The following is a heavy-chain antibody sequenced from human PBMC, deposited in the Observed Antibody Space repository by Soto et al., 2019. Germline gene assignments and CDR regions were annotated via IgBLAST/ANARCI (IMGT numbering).Heavy chain of an antibody. CDR1: GFNFSSYS. V-gene: IGHV3-7*03. CDR2: IKQDGSEK. D-gene: IGHD6-6*01. Sequence: GPLRLSCAASGFNFSSYSMSWVRQAPGKGPEWVANIKQDGSEKYYVDSVKGRFTISRDNAKNSLYLQMNSLRAEDTAVYYCAREYRRIAARYYYYYYGMDVWGQGTTVTVSS. J-gene: IGHJ6*02. CDR3: AREYRRIAARYYYYYYGMDV.